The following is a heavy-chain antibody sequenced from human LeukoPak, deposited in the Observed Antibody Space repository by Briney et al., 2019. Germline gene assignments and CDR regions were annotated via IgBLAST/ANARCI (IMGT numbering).Heavy chain of an antibody. CDR1: GFTFSSYS. V-gene: IGHV3-48*02. J-gene: IGHJ4*02. CDR3: ARDQDYYDSSGYGY. CDR2: ISSSSSTI. D-gene: IGHD3-22*01. Sequence: GGSLRLSCAASGFTFSSYSMNWVRQAPGKGLEWGSYISSSSSTIYYADSVKGRFTISRDHAKNSLYLQMNSLRDEDTAVYYCARDQDYYDSSGYGYWGQGTLVTVSS.